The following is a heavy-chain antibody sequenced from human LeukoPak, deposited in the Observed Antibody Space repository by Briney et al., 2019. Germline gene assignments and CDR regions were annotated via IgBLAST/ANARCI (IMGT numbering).Heavy chain of an antibody. V-gene: IGHV4-59*01. J-gene: IGHJ4*02. D-gene: IGHD1-26*01. CDR2: IYYSGST. CDR1: GGSINSYY. CDR3: ARLFHPALSGNYPFDY. Sequence: SETLSRTCTVSGGSINSYYWSWIRQPPGKGLEWIAYIYYSGSTSYNPSLKSRVTISVDTSKNQFSLKLNSVTAADTAMYYCARLFHPALSGNYPFDYWGQGTLVTVSS.